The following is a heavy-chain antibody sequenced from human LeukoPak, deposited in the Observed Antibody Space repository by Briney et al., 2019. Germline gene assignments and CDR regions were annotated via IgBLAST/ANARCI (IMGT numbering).Heavy chain of an antibody. V-gene: IGHV3-53*01. J-gene: IGHJ4*02. CDR1: GFTISSNY. Sequence: GGSLRLSCAASGFTISSNYMSWVRQAPGKGLEWVSVIYRGGSTYYADSVKGRFTTSRDNSKNTLYLQMNSLRAEDTAVYYCARGSYGDYNYWGQGTLVTVSS. CDR3: ARGSYGDYNY. CDR2: IYRGGST. D-gene: IGHD4-17*01.